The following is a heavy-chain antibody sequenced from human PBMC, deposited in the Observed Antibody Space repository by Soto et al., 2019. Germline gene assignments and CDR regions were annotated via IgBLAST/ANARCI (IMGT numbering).Heavy chain of an antibody. CDR1: GASISSSY. CDR3: VRGYFDSRGYSNPFDV. D-gene: IGHD3-22*01. J-gene: IGHJ3*01. CDR2: IYYTGNS. Sequence: QVQLQESGPGLVKPSETLSLTCSVSGASISSSYWSWIRQPPGKGLEWIGYIYYTGNSKYNPSLKSRLTISVETSKNQFSLKLSSVTAADSAMYYCVRGYFDSRGYSNPFDVWGQGTMVTVSS. V-gene: IGHV4-59*01.